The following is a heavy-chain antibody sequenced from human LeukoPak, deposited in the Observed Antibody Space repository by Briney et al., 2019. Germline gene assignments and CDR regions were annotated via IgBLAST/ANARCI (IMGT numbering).Heavy chain of an antibody. V-gene: IGHV3-30*18. CDR3: AKASGYDSFFDY. J-gene: IGHJ4*02. CDR1: GFTLSSHG. Sequence: TGGSLRLSCAASGFTLSSHGMHWVRQAPGKGLEWVTLISYDGSNKYYADSVKGRFIISRDNSNNTLYLQMNSLRPEDTAVYYCAKASGYDSFFDYWGQGTLVTVSS. CDR2: ISYDGSNK. D-gene: IGHD5-12*01.